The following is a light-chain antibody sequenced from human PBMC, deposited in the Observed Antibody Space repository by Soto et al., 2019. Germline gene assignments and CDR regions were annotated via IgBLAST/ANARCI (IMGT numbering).Light chain of an antibody. Sequence: EIVLTQSPGTLSLSPGERATLSCGASQSVNSNSLAWYQQKVGQAPRLLFYAASNRATGVPDRFSGSGSGTDFTLTISRLEPEDFAVYHCQQYGSSHLTFGGGTKVEIK. CDR1: QSVNSNS. CDR3: QQYGSSHLT. J-gene: IGKJ4*01. V-gene: IGKV3-20*01. CDR2: AAS.